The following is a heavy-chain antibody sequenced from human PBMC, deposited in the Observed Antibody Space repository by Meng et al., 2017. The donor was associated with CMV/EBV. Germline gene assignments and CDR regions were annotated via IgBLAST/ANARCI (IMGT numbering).Heavy chain of an antibody. D-gene: IGHD5-12*01. CDR3: ARDVATIGNWFDP. J-gene: IGHJ5*02. Sequence: SETLSLTCTVSGGSISSYYWSWIRQPPGKGLEWIGYIYYSGSTNYNPSLKSRVTISVDTSKNQFSLKLSSVTVADTAVYYCARDVATIGNWFDPWGQGTLVTVSS. CDR2: IYYSGST. V-gene: IGHV4-59*01. CDR1: GGSISSYY.